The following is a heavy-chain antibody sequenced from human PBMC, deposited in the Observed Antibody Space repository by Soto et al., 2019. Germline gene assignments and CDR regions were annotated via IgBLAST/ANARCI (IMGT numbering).Heavy chain of an antibody. CDR2: IIPIFGTA. D-gene: IGHD2-15*01. V-gene: IGHV1-69*13. CDR3: ARDHVVVASYYYYYYGMDV. Sequence: SVKVSCKASGGTFSSYAISWVRQAPGQGLEWMGGIIPIFGTANYAQKFQGRVTITADESTSTAYMELSSLRSEDTAVYYCARDHVVVASYYYYYYGMDVWGQGTTVTVSS. CDR1: GGTFSSYA. J-gene: IGHJ6*02.